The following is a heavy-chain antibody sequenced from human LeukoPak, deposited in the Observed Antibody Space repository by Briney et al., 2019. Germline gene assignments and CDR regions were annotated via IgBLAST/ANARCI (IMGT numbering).Heavy chain of an antibody. D-gene: IGHD6-6*01. J-gene: IGHJ4*02. CDR1: GFTFSSYA. CDR3: AKTSLYSSSEIDY. Sequence: GGSLRLSCAASGFTFSSYAMSWVRQAPGKGLEWVSAISGSGGSTYYADSVKGRFTISRDNSKNTLFLQINSLRAEDTAVYYCAKTSLYSSSEIDYWGQGTLVTVSS. V-gene: IGHV3-23*01. CDR2: ISGSGGST.